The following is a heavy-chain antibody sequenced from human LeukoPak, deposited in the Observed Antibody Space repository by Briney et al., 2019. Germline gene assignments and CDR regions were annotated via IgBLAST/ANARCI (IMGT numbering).Heavy chain of an antibody. V-gene: IGHV4-39*01. Sequence: SETLSLTCSVSGGSISSSSYSWGWIRQPPGKGLEWIGSIYYSGSTNYNPSLKSRVTISVDTSKNQFSLKLSSVTAADTAVYYCARHGGSTAMVKGGGYHDYWGQGTLVTVSS. CDR3: ARHGGSTAMVKGGGYHDY. CDR1: GGSISSSSYS. J-gene: IGHJ4*02. CDR2: IYYSGST. D-gene: IGHD5-18*01.